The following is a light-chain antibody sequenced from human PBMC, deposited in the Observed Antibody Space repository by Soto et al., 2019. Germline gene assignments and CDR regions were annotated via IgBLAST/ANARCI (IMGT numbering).Light chain of an antibody. CDR2: AAP. CDR1: QGISSS. V-gene: IGKV1-9*01. Sequence: DIQLTQSPSFLSASVGDRVTITCRASQGISSSLAWYQQRPGQAPKFLIYAAPTLQSGAPSRFSGSGSGTEFALTISSQHPEVSATYYCQQLKSYPLTFGGGTKVEIK. J-gene: IGKJ4*01. CDR3: QQLKSYPLT.